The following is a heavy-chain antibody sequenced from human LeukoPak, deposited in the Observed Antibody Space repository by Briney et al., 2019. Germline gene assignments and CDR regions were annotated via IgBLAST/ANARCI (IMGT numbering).Heavy chain of an antibody. D-gene: IGHD3-22*01. CDR3: ARREYYYDSSGYYLESWFDP. V-gene: IGHV4-34*01. CDR1: GGSFSGYY. CDR2: INHSGST. J-gene: IGHJ5*02. Sequence: SETLSLTRAVYGGSFSGYYWSWIRQPPGKGLEWIGEINHSGSTNYNPSLKSRVAISVDTSKNQFSLKLSSVTAADTAVYYCARREYYYDSSGYYLESWFDPWGQGTLVTVSS.